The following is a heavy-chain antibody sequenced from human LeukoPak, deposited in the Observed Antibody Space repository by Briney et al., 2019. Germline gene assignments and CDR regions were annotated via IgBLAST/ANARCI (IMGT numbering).Heavy chain of an antibody. V-gene: IGHV4-34*01. CDR2: INHSGST. CDR3: ARGLDYYGSGSYYNS. CDR1: GGSFSGYY. Sequence: SETLSLICAVYGGSFSGYYWSWSRQPPGKGLEWIGEINHSGSTNYNPSLKSRVTISVDTSKNQFSLKLSSVTAADTAVYYCARGLDYYGSGSYYNSWGQGTLVTVSS. D-gene: IGHD3-10*01. J-gene: IGHJ4*02.